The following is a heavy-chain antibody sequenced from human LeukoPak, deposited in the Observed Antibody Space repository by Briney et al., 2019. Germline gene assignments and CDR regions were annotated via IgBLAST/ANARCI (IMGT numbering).Heavy chain of an antibody. CDR3: ARGGRWELRGDHFDY. J-gene: IGHJ4*02. D-gene: IGHD1-26*01. CDR2: IYHSGST. Sequence: SQTLSLTCVVSGGSISSGGYSWSWIRQPPGKGLEWIVYIYHSGSTYYNPSLKSRVTISVDRSKNQFSLKLSSVTAADTAVYYCARGGRWELRGDHFDYWGQGTLVTVSS. V-gene: IGHV4-30-2*01. CDR1: GGSISSGGYS.